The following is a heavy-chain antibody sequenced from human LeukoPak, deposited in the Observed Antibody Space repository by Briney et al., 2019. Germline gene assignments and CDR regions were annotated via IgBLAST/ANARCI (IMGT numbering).Heavy chain of an antibody. D-gene: IGHD3-3*01. J-gene: IGHJ6*02. CDR2: IIPIFGTA. Sequence: SVKVSCKASGGTFSGYAISWVRQAPGQGLEWMGGIIPIFGTANYAQKFQGRVTITADESTSTAYMELSSLRSEDTAVYYCCLAYCDFWSGYLHYYYYGMDVWGQGTTVTVSS. CDR1: GGTFSGYA. V-gene: IGHV1-69*13. CDR3: CLAYCDFWSGYLHYYYYGMDV.